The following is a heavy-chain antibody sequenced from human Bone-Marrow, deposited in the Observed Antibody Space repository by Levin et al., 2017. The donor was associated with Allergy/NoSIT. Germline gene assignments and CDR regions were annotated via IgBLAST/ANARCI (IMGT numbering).Heavy chain of an antibody. Sequence: ASMKVSCAASGFTFSNSWMSWVRQAPGKGLEWVANIKEDGSEKYYVDSVKGRFTISRDNAKNSLFVQMNSLRVEDTAVYYCARDQFRRATIGARWFDPWGQGTLVTVSS. V-gene: IGHV3-7*01. D-gene: IGHD5-24*01. CDR3: ARDQFRRATIGARWFDP. CDR2: IKEDGSEK. J-gene: IGHJ5*02. CDR1: GFTFSNSW.